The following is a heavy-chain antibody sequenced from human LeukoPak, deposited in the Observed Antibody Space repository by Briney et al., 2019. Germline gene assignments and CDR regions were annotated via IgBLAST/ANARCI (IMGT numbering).Heavy chain of an antibody. D-gene: IGHD5-18*01. V-gene: IGHV3-21*01. J-gene: IGHJ4*02. CDR3: ARDSSAYTAIDY. CDR2: ISSSSYI. CDR1: GFTFSSYS. Sequence: PGGSLRLSCAASGFTFSSYSMNWVRQAPGKGLEWVSSISSSSYIYYADSVKGRFTISRDNAKNSLYLQMNSLRAEDTAVYYCARDSSAYTAIDYWGQGTLVTVSS.